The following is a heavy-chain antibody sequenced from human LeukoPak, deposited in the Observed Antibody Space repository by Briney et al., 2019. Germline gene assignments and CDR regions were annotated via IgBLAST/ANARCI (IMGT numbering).Heavy chain of an antibody. CDR2: ISGSGGST. V-gene: IGHV3-23*01. Sequence: QPGGSLRLSCAASGFTFSSYAMSWVRQAPGKGLEWVSAISGSGGSTYYADSVKGRFTISRDNSKNTLYLQMNSLRAEDTAVYYCAKLHWVMYSGSYDYFDYWGQGTLVTVSS. J-gene: IGHJ4*02. D-gene: IGHD1-26*01. CDR1: GFTFSSYA. CDR3: AKLHWVMYSGSYDYFDY.